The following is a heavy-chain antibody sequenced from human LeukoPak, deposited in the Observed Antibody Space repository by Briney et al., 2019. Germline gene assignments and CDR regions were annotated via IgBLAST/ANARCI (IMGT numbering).Heavy chain of an antibody. D-gene: IGHD5-18*01. CDR3: ARNAIQLWIRDAFDI. Sequence: SETLSLTCTVSGGSISSSSYYWGWIRQPPGKGLEWIGSIYYSGSTYYNPSLKSRVTISVDTSKNQFSLKLSSVTAADTAVYYCARNAIQLWIRDAFDIWGQGTMVTVSS. CDR1: GGSISSSSYY. J-gene: IGHJ3*02. CDR2: IYYSGST. V-gene: IGHV4-39*07.